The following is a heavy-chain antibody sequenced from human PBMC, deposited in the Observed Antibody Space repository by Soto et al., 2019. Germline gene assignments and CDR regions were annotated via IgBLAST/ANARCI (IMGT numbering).Heavy chain of an antibody. J-gene: IGHJ6*03. CDR2: ISGSGGST. V-gene: IGHV3-23*01. CDR3: AKNGGYCTNGVCQHAYYYYYMDV. D-gene: IGHD2-8*01. Sequence: GGSLRLSCAASGFTFSSYAMSWVRQAPGKGLEWVSAISGSGGSTYYADSVKGRFTISRDNSKNTLYLQMNSLRAEDTAVYYCAKNGGYCTNGVCQHAYYYYYMDVWGKGTTVTVSS. CDR1: GFTFSSYA.